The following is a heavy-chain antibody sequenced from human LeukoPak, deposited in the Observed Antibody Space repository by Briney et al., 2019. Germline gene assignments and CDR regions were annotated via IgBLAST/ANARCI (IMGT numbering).Heavy chain of an antibody. CDR1: GFTSRFLG. CDR3: ARGGSGSYYPYYYGMDV. J-gene: IGHJ6*02. Sequence: PGGSLRLSCTYSGFTSRFLGMSWIRQAPGKGLEWVSGTSGSGGSEYYADSVRGRFTISRDNAKNSLYLQMNSLRAEDTALYYCARGGSGSYYPYYYGMDVWGQGTTVTVSS. CDR2: TSGSGGSE. V-gene: IGHV3-23*01. D-gene: IGHD3-10*01.